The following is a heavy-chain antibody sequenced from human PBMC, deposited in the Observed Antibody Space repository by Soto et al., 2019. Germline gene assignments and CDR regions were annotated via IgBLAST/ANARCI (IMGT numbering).Heavy chain of an antibody. CDR2: IFHNGGT. CDR1: GYSISSGGYY. CDR3: ARLDGYNSFDF. V-gene: IGHV4-30-2*01. Sequence: QIQLQESGSGLVKPSRTLSLTCAVSGYSISSGGYYWSWIRQPQGKGLEWIGYIFHNGGTYYNPSLASRVTISLDRSKNQFSLKVSTVTAADTALYYCARLDGYNSFDFWGQGTLVTVSS. D-gene: IGHD5-12*01. J-gene: IGHJ4*02.